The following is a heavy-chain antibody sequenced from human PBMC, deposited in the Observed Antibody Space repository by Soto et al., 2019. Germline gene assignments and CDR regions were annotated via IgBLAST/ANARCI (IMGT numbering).Heavy chain of an antibody. CDR2: IYSGGST. Sequence: EVQLVESGGGLIQPGGSLRLSCAASGLTVSSNYMSWVRQAPGKGLEWVSVIYSGGSTDYADSVKGRFTISRDNSKNTLHLQMNSLRAEDTAVYYCSRGKDYGSGSYSGYWGQGTLVTVSS. D-gene: IGHD3-10*01. J-gene: IGHJ4*02. CDR3: SRGKDYGSGSYSGY. V-gene: IGHV3-53*01. CDR1: GLTVSSNY.